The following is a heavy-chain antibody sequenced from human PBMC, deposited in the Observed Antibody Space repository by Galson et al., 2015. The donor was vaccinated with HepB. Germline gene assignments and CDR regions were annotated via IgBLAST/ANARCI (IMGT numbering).Heavy chain of an antibody. V-gene: IGHV3-30-3*01. CDR3: ARDYIDGYGMDV. D-gene: IGHD2-15*01. Sequence: SLRLSCAASGFTFSSYAMHWVRQAPGKGLEWVAVISYDGSNKYYADSVKGRFTISRDNSKNTLYLQMNSLRAEDTAVYYCARDYIDGYGMDVWGQGTTVTVSS. J-gene: IGHJ6*02. CDR1: GFTFSSYA. CDR2: ISYDGSNK.